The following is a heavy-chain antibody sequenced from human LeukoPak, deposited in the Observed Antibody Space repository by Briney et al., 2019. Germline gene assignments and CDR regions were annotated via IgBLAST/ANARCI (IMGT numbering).Heavy chain of an antibody. CDR3: ARYAGSGYYRYYLDY. CDR2: IYYSGST. D-gene: IGHD3-22*01. V-gene: IGHV4-39*01. CDR1: GGSISSSSYS. J-gene: IGHJ4*02. Sequence: SETLSLTCTVSGGSISSSSYSWGWIRQPPGKGLEWIGTIYYSGSTYYNPSLKSRVTISEDTSKNQFSLNLSSVTAADTAVYYCARYAGSGYYRYYLDYWGQGTLVTVSS.